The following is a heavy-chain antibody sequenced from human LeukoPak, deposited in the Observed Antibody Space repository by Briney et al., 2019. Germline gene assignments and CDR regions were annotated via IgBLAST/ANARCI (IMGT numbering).Heavy chain of an antibody. CDR2: IIPIFGTA. Sequence: ASVKVSCKASGGTFSSYAISWVRQAPGQGLEWMGGIIPIFGTANYAQKFQGRVTITTDESTSTAYMELSSLRSEDTPVYYCARGGSPYSSIRYYYYMDVWGKGTTVTVSS. V-gene: IGHV1-69*05. CDR1: GGTFSSYA. CDR3: ARGGSPYSSIRYYYYMDV. J-gene: IGHJ6*03. D-gene: IGHD6-13*01.